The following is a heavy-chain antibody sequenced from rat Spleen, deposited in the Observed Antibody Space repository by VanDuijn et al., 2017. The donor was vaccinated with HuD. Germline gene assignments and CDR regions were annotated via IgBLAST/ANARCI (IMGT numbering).Heavy chain of an antibody. CDR1: GFTFSRYW. V-gene: IGHV5-58*01. Sequence: EVQLVETGGGLVQPGRFLKLSCLASGFTFSRYWMFWVRQAPGKGLEWISSINPDGGRTYYPDSVRGRFTISRDNAENTVYLQMNSLRSEDTATYYGATPLPHWGQGVMVTASS. J-gene: IGHJ2*01. D-gene: IGHD1-4*01. CDR3: ATPLPH. CDR2: INPDGGRT.